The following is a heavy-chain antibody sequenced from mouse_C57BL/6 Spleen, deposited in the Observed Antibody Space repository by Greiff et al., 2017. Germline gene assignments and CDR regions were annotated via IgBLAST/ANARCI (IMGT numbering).Heavy chain of an antibody. CDR3: ARDTTVVATDWYFDV. CDR1: GYTFTSYW. Sequence: QVQLQQPGAELVKPGASVKMSCKASGYTFTSYWITWVKQRPGQGLEWIGDIYPGSGSTNYNEKFKSKATLTVDTSSSTAYMQLSSLTAEDSAVYYCARDTTVVATDWYFDVGGTGTTVTVSS. D-gene: IGHD1-1*01. V-gene: IGHV1-55*01. J-gene: IGHJ1*03. CDR2: IYPGSGST.